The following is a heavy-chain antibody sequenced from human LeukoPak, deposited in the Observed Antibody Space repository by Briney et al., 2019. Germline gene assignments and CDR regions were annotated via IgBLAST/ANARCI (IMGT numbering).Heavy chain of an antibody. D-gene: IGHD5-18*01. Sequence: SETLSLTCTVSGGXISSFYCTWIRQPPGKGLEWVGYIHDSGTTNSNPSLKSRVTISLDTSKNQFSLRLASVTAADTAVYYCARLYGYTYGHGGMDVWGQGTTVTVSS. CDR1: GGXISSFY. CDR3: ARLYGYTYGHGGMDV. CDR2: IHDSGTT. J-gene: IGHJ6*02. V-gene: IGHV4-59*08.